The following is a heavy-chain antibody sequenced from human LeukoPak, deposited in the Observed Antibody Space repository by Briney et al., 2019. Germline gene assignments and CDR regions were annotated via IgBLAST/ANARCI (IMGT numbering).Heavy chain of an antibody. D-gene: IGHD3-22*01. CDR2: ISITSSYI. Sequence: PGGSLSLSCTLSGFTLRNYTMTWGCQAPGKGLGWVLYISITSSYIYYSDSVTGRFTVSRDNAKASLSLQLHSLRAADRAVYYCATVGSFDSSGYYFPIAFDMWGQGTMVTAAS. CDR1: GFTLRNYT. CDR3: ATVGSFDSSGYYFPIAFDM. V-gene: IGHV3-21*01. J-gene: IGHJ3*02.